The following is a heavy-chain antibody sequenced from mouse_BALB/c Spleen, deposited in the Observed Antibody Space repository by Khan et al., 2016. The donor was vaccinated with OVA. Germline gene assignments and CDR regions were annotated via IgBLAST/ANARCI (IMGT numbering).Heavy chain of an antibody. J-gene: IGHJ3*01. CDR1: GYSFTSYY. V-gene: IGHV1S135*01. CDR2: IDPFSGGT. CDR3: TRHVYVAWFTY. D-gene: IGHD2-2*01. Sequence: EVQLQQSGPELMKPGASVKISCKASGYSFTSYYIHWVMQSHGKSLEWIGYIDPFSGGTTYNQKFKGKAKLTVDKSYSTAYIHLSNLTSEDSAVYYCTRHVYVAWFTYWGQGTLVTVSA.